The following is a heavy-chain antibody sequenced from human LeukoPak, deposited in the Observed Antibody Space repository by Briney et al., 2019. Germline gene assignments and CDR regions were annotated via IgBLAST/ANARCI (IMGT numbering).Heavy chain of an antibody. V-gene: IGHV4-59*01. CDR1: GGSISSYY. D-gene: IGHD3-9*01. CDR2: IYYSGST. Sequence: SETLSLTCTVSGGSISSYYWSWIRQPPGKGLEWIGYIYYSGSTNYNPSLKSRVTISVDTSKNQFSLKLSSVTAADTAVCYCARDRGYDILTGYYYYMDVWGKGTTVTVSS. CDR3: ARDRGYDILTGYYYYMDV. J-gene: IGHJ6*03.